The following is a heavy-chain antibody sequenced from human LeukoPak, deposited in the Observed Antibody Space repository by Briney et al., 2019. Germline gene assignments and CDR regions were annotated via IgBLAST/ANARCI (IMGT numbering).Heavy chain of an antibody. CDR2: ISSSSTTI. CDR1: GFTFSSYS. Sequence: GRSLRLSSASSGFTFSSYSMNCVRQAPGRGLGWVSYISSSSTTIYYADSLKGRFTHSRDDAENALYLQMNSLRAEDTAVYYCARDSSVTAAPIDYWGQGTLVTVSS. D-gene: IGHD2-2*01. V-gene: IGHV3-48*01. J-gene: IGHJ4*02. CDR3: ARDSSVTAAPIDY.